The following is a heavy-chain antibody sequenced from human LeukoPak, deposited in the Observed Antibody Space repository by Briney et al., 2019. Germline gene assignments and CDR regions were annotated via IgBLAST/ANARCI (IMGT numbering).Heavy chain of an antibody. J-gene: IGHJ4*02. V-gene: IGHV3-23*01. CDR3: AKVGSGWYYFDY. CDR2: ISGSGGST. Sequence: GGSLRLSCAASGFTFSSYAMSWVRQAPGRGLEWVSAISGSGGSTYYADSVKGRFTISRDNSKNTLYLQMNSLRAEDTAVYYCAKVGSGWYYFDYWGQGTLVTVSS. CDR1: GFTFSSYA. D-gene: IGHD6-19*01.